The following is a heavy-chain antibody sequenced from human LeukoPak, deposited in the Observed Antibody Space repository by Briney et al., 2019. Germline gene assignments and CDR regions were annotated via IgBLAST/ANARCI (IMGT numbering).Heavy chain of an antibody. J-gene: IGHJ5*02. D-gene: IGHD1-1*01. CDR1: GDSISSYY. CDR3: ASKDKTGTSGWFDP. Sequence: PSETLSLTCTVSGDSISSYYWSWIRQPPGKGLEWIGYIYYSGSTNYNPSLKSRVTISVDTSKNQFSLKLSSVTAADTAVYYCASKDKTGTSGWFDPWGQGTLVTVSS. CDR2: IYYSGST. V-gene: IGHV4-59*12.